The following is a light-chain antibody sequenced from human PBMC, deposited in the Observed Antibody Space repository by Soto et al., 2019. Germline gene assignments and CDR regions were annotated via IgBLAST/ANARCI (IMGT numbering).Light chain of an antibody. CDR1: SSNIGANT. Sequence: QSVLTQPPSASATPGQRVTISCSGSSSNIGANTVNWYQQLPGTAPKLLIYSNSQRPAGVPDRFSGSKADTSASLAISGLQSDDEANYYCAAWDDSVDAVLFGGGTKLTVL. CDR3: AAWDDSVDAVL. V-gene: IGLV1-44*01. J-gene: IGLJ2*01. CDR2: SNS.